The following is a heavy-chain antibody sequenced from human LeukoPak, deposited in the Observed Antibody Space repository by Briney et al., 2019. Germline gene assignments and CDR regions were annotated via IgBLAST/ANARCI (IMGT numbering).Heavy chain of an antibody. V-gene: IGHV1-18*01. D-gene: IGHD3-10*01. J-gene: IGHJ4*02. CDR2: ISAYNGNT. CDR3: ARARNTMVRGVMTNYFDY. CDR1: GYTFTSYG. Sequence: GASVKVSCKASGYTFTSYGISWVRQAPGQGLEWMGWISAYNGNTNYAQKLQGRVTMTTDTSTSTAYMELRSLRSDDTAVYYCARARNTMVRGVMTNYFDYWGQGTLVTVSS.